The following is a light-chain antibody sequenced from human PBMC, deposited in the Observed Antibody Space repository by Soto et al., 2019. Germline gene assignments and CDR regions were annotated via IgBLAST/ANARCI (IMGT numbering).Light chain of an antibody. Sequence: EIVLTQSPATLSLSPGERATLSCRASQSVSSYLAWYQQKPGQAPRLLIYYASNRATGIPARFSGSWSGTDFTLTIISLEPEDFAVYYCQQRCSSPLTFGGGTKVEIK. CDR2: YAS. CDR3: QQRCSSPLT. J-gene: IGKJ4*01. V-gene: IGKV3-11*01. CDR1: QSVSSY.